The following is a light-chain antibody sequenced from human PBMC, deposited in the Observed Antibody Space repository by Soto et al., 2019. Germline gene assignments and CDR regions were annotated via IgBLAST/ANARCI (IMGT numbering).Light chain of an antibody. CDR2: DVS. V-gene: IGLV2-11*01. J-gene: IGLJ1*01. Sequence: QSALTQPRSVSGSPGQSVTISCTGTSSDVGGYNYVSWYQQHPGKAPKLMIYDVSKRPSGVPDRFSASKSGNTASLTISGVQAEDEADYYCCSYAGSIYVFGTGTKVTVL. CDR1: SSDVGGYNY. CDR3: CSYAGSIYV.